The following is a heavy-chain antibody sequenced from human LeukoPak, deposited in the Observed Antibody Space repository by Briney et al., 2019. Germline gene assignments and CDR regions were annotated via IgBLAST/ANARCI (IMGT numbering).Heavy chain of an antibody. J-gene: IGHJ4*02. CDR3: ARDPYYYDSHAI. V-gene: IGHV3-7*01. CDR1: GFTVSSNS. CDR2: IKQDGSEK. D-gene: IGHD3-22*01. Sequence: GGSLRLSRTVSGFTVSSNSMSWVRQAPGKGLEWVANIKQDGSEKYYVDSVKGRFTISRDNAKNSLYLQMNSLRAEDTAVYYCARDPYYYDSHAIWGQGTLVTVSS.